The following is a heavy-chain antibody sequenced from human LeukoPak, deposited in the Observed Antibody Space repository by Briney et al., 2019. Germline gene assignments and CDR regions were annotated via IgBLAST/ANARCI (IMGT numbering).Heavy chain of an antibody. CDR1: GYTFTNYD. J-gene: IGHJ6*03. D-gene: IGHD5-12*01. Sequence: ASVKVSCKASGYTFTNYDISWVRQAPGQGLEWMGWISPYSGNTNYAQKFQDRVTMTTDTSTSTAYMELRSLTSDDTAVYFCARDNTGYDYGYYYFYMDVWGKGTTVTVAS. CDR2: ISPYSGNT. V-gene: IGHV1-18*01. CDR3: ARDNTGYDYGYYYFYMDV.